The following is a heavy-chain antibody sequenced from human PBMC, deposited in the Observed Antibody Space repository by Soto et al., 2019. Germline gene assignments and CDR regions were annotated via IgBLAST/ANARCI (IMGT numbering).Heavy chain of an antibody. V-gene: IGHV3-30*18. D-gene: IGHD3-10*01. J-gene: IGHJ6*02. CDR2: ISYDGTDK. CDR1: AFIFSTYG. CDR3: AKDKLITMIRCVPLYYYGMDV. Sequence: QVQLVESGGGVVQPGRSLRLSCAASAFIFSTYGMHWVRQAPGKGLEWVALISYDGTDKYYADSVKGRFTISRDNSKNTLYLHMNSLRAEDTSVYYCAKDKLITMIRCVPLYYYGMDVWGQGTTVTVSS.